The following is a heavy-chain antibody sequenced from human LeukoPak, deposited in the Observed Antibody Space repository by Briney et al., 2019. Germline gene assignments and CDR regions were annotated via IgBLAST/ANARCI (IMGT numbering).Heavy chain of an antibody. CDR3: ARIFYDFWSGPNWFDP. Sequence: ASVKVSCKASGYTFTGYYMHWVRQAPGQGLEWMGWINPNSGGTNYAQKFQGRVTMTRDTSISTAYMELSRLRSDDTAVYYCARIFYDFWSGPNWFDPWGQGTLVTVSS. J-gene: IGHJ5*02. CDR1: GYTFTGYY. V-gene: IGHV1-2*02. D-gene: IGHD3-3*01. CDR2: INPNSGGT.